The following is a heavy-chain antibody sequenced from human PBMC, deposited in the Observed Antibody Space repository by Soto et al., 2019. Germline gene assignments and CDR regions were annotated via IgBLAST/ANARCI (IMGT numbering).Heavy chain of an antibody. CDR3: ATGRYSGYDIDY. J-gene: IGHJ4*02. D-gene: IGHD5-12*01. CDR2: FDPEDGET. V-gene: IGHV1-24*01. CDR1: GYTLTELS. Sequence: ASVKVSCKVSGYTLTELSMHWVRQAPGKGLEWMGGFDPEDGETIYAQKFQGRVTMTEDTSTDTAYMELSSLRSEDTAVYYCATGRYSGYDIDYWGQGTLVAVSS.